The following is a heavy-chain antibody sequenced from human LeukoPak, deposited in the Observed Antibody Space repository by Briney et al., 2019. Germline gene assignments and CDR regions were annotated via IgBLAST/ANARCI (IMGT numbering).Heavy chain of an antibody. Sequence: GGSLRLSCAASGFTFDDYVMHWVRQAPGKGLEWVSGISWNSGSIGYADSVKGRFTISRDNAKNSLYLQMNSLRAEDTALYYCAKDYDFWSGLDYWGQGTLVTVSS. CDR1: GFTFDDYV. CDR2: ISWNSGSI. D-gene: IGHD3-3*01. J-gene: IGHJ4*02. CDR3: AKDYDFWSGLDY. V-gene: IGHV3-9*01.